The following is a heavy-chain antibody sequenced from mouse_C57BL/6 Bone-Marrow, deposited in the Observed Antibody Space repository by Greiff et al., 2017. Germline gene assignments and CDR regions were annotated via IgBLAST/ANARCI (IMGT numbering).Heavy chain of an antibody. D-gene: IGHD4-1*01. CDR1: GFNIKDDY. J-gene: IGHJ2*01. Sequence: EVQRVESGAELVRPGASVKLSCTASGFNIKDDYMHWVKQRPEQGLEWIGWIDPENGDTEYASKFQGKATITADTSSNTAYLQLSSLTSEDTAVYYCTTYLTGTRGDYWGQGTTLTVSS. CDR3: TTYLTGTRGDY. V-gene: IGHV14-4*01. CDR2: IDPENGDT.